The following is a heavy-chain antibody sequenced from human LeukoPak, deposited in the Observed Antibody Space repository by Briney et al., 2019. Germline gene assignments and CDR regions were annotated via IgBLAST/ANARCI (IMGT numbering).Heavy chain of an antibody. CDR1: GGSISSYY. D-gene: IGHD3-3*01. J-gene: IGHJ3*02. CDR3: ARVFWSGYSHAFDI. Sequence: PSETLSLTCTVSGGSISSYYWSWIRQPAGKGLEWIGRIYTSGSTNYNPSLKSRVTMSVDTSKNQFSLKLSSVTAADTAVYYCARVFWSGYSHAFDIWGQGTMVTVSS. V-gene: IGHV4-4*07. CDR2: IYTSGST.